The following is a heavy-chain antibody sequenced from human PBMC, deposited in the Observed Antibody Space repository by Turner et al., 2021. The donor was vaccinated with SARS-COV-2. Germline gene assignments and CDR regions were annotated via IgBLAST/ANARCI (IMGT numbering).Heavy chain of an antibody. V-gene: IGHV1-24*01. Sequence: QVQVVQSGAEVKKPGASVKVSCKVSGYTLTELSMHWVRQAPGKGLEWMGGFDPEDGETIYPQKFQGRVTMTRDTSISTVYMELSRLRSDDTAVYYCASSANSSGWHYWGQGTLVTVSS. CDR3: ASSANSSGWHY. CDR2: FDPEDGET. D-gene: IGHD6-19*01. CDR1: GYTLTELS. J-gene: IGHJ4*02.